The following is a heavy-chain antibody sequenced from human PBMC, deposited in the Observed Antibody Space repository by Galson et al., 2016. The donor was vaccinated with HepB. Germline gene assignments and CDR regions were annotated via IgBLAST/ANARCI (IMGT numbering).Heavy chain of an antibody. V-gene: IGHV3-21*01. CDR3: ARGYRNGGDRQFDL. CDR2: ISSSSSYI. J-gene: IGHJ4*02. CDR1: GFTFSSYS. D-gene: IGHD2-21*02. Sequence: SLRLSCAASGFTFSSYSMNWVRQAPGKGLEWVSSISSSSSYIYYADSVKGRFTISRDNSKNTLYLQMNSLRAEDTAVYYCARGYRNGGDRQFDLWGQGTLVIVSS.